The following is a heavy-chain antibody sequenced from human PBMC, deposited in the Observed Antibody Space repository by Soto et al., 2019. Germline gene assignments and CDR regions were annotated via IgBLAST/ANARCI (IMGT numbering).Heavy chain of an antibody. CDR3: ARERGIVVVTAVGYGMDV. J-gene: IGHJ6*02. Sequence: ASVKVSCKASGDTLTGYYIHWVRQAPGQGLEWMGWINPNSGNTNYAQKLQGRVTMTTDTSTSTAYMELRSLRSDDTAVYYCARERGIVVVTAVGYGMDVWGQGTTVTVSS. V-gene: IGHV1-18*04. CDR1: GDTLTGYY. CDR2: INPNSGNT. D-gene: IGHD2-21*02.